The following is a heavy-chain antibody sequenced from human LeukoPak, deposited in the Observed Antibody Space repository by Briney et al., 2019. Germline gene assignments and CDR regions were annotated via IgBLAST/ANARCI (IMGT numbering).Heavy chain of an antibody. J-gene: IGHJ6*03. V-gene: IGHV3-48*03. CDR1: GFTFSSYE. Sequence: GGSLRLSCAASGFTFSSYEMNWVRQAPGKGLEWVSYISSSGSTIYYADSVKGRFTISRDNAKNSLYLQMNSLRAEDTAVYYCARDSITMVRGVIIGDYYYMDVWGKGTTVTVSS. D-gene: IGHD3-10*01. CDR2: ISSSGSTI. CDR3: ARDSITMVRGVIIGDYYYMDV.